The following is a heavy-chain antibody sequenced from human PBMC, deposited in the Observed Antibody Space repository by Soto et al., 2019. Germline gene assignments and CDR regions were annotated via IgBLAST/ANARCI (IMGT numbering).Heavy chain of an antibody. Sequence: ASVKVSCKASGYGFMNYGISWVRQAPGQGLEWMGWISTYNGNTDYAQKFQDRVTMTADASINTAYMELRNLRSDDTAVYYCARGWDYTDYYGDFWGQGTQVTV. J-gene: IGHJ4*02. V-gene: IGHV1-18*01. CDR3: ARGWDYTDYYGDF. CDR2: ISTYNGNT. D-gene: IGHD4-17*01. CDR1: GYGFMNYG.